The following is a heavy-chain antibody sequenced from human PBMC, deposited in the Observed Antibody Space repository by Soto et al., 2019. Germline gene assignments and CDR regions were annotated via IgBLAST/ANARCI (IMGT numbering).Heavy chain of an antibody. CDR3: TPEGDGDYHDAFDI. CDR1: GFTFSNAW. J-gene: IGHJ3*02. Sequence: EVQLVESGGGLVKPGGSLRLSCAASGFTFSNAWMSWVRQAPGKGLEWVGRIKSKTDGGPTDYAAPVKGRFTISRDDSKNTLYLQMSSLTTEDTAVYYCTPEGDGDYHDAFDIWGQGTMVTVSS. CDR2: IKSKTDGGPT. V-gene: IGHV3-15*01. D-gene: IGHD4-17*01.